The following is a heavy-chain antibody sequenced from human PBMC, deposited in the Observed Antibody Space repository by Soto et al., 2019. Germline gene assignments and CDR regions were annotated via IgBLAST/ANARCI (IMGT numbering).Heavy chain of an antibody. CDR3: ARDSLFGELSPYYYGMDV. Sequence: SQTLSLTCAISGDSVSSNSAAWNWIRQSPSRGLEWLGRTYYRSKWYNDYAVSVKSRITINPDTSKNQFSLQLNSVTPEDTAVYYCARDSLFGELSPYYYGMDVWGQGITVTVS. CDR2: TYYRSKWYN. CDR1: GDSVSSNSAA. D-gene: IGHD3-10*02. J-gene: IGHJ6*02. V-gene: IGHV6-1*01.